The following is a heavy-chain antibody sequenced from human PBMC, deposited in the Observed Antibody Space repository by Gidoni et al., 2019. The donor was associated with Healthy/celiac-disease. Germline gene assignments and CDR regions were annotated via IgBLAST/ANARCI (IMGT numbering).Heavy chain of an antibody. CDR3: AKAHVLRFLEWLLTFDY. Sequence: EVQLLESGGGLVQPGGSLRLSCAASGVTFSSYAMSWVRQAPGKGLGWVSAISGSGGSTYYADSVKGRFTISRDNSKNTLYLQMNSLRAEDTAVYYCAKAHVLRFLEWLLTFDYWGQGTLVTVSS. V-gene: IGHV3-23*01. J-gene: IGHJ4*02. CDR1: GVTFSSYA. D-gene: IGHD3-3*01. CDR2: ISGSGGST.